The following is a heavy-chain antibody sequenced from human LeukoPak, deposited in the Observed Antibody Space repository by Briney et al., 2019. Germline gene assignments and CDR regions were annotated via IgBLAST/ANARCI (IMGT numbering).Heavy chain of an antibody. Sequence: GASVKVSCKTSGATFSNCGISWVRQAPGQGPEWMGRIIPMVGRVTYGQRFQDRVTITADKATATAYMELSSLTSDDTAVYYCARDLLPRAASDMWGQGTMVTVSS. J-gene: IGHJ3*02. CDR2: IIPMVGRV. CDR3: ARDLLPRAASDM. CDR1: GATFSNCG. V-gene: IGHV1-69*04. D-gene: IGHD2-15*01.